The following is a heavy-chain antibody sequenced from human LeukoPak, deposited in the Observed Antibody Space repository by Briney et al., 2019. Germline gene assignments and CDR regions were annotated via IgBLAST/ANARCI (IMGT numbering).Heavy chain of an antibody. J-gene: IGHJ4*02. D-gene: IGHD4-23*01. CDR3: AREDYGGNSVGYFDY. CDR2: ISYDGSNK. Sequence: GRSLRLSCAASGFTFSSYAMHWVRQAPGKGLERVAVISYDGSNKYYADSVKGRFTISRDNSKNTLYLQMNSLRAEDTAVYYCAREDYGGNSVGYFDYWGQGTLVTDSS. V-gene: IGHV3-30*04. CDR1: GFTFSSYA.